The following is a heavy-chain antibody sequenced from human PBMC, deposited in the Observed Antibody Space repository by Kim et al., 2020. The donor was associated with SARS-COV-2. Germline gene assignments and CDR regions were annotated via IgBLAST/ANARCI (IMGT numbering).Heavy chain of an antibody. CDR2: IYYSGST. CDR1: GGSVSSGSYY. J-gene: IGHJ6*02. CDR3: AREGLTDYGDYSRYYYYYGMDV. Sequence: SETLSLTCTVSGGSVSSGSYYWSWIRQPPGKGLEWIGYIYYSGSTNYNPSLKSRVTISVDTSKNQFSLKLSSVTAADTAVYYCAREGLTDYGDYSRYYYYYGMDVWGQGTTVTVSS. D-gene: IGHD4-17*01. V-gene: IGHV4-61*01.